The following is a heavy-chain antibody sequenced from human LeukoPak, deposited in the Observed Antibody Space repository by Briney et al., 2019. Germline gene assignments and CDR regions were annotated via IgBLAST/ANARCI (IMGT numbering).Heavy chain of an antibody. CDR3: AISGPSRFVAQQQLVLPGY. CDR1: GYTFTSYG. J-gene: IGHJ4*02. Sequence: GASVKVSCKASGYTFTSYGISWVRQAPGQGLEWMGWISAYNGNTNYAQKLQGRVIMTTDTSTSTAYMELRSLRSDDTAVYYCAISGPSRFVAQQQLVLPGYWGQGTLVTVSS. CDR2: ISAYNGNT. D-gene: IGHD6-13*01. V-gene: IGHV1-18*01.